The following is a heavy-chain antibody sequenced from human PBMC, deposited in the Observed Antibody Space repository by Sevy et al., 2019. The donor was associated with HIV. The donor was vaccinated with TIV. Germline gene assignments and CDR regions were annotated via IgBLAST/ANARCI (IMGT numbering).Heavy chain of an antibody. CDR1: GGTLSNYA. J-gene: IGHJ6*03. V-gene: IGHV1-69*13. D-gene: IGHD3-16*01. Sequence: ASVKVSCKASGGTLSNYAISWVRQAPGQGLEWMGGIIPIFGAASYARKFQGRVTITADESTTTVYMERGSLRSEDTAVYYCARGGGMRSYYYYYMDVWGKGTTVTVSS. CDR2: IIPIFGAA. CDR3: ARGGGMRSYYYYYMDV.